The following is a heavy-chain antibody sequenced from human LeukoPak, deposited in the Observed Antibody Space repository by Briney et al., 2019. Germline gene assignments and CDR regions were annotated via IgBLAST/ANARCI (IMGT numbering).Heavy chain of an antibody. CDR3: ARDDLYSSPGLW. CDR1: GYTFTGYY. Sequence: ASVKVSCKASGYTFTGYYMHWVRQAPGQGLEWMGWINPNSGGTNFAQKFQGRVTMTRDTSISTAYMELSRLRSDDTAVYYCARDDLYSSPGLWWGQGTLVTVSS. D-gene: IGHD4-11*01. V-gene: IGHV1-2*02. CDR2: INPNSGGT. J-gene: IGHJ4*02.